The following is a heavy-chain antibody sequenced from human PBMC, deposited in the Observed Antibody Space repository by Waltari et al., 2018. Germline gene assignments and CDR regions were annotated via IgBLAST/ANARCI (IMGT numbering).Heavy chain of an antibody. Sequence: QVQLQESGPGLVKPSETLSLTCTVSGASITSYYCRWTRQPPGKGLEWIGYIYYSGSTDYNPSLKSLVTISVDTSKNQFSLKLSSVTAADTAVYYCARDNWGSNWFDPWGQGTLVTVSS. CDR2: IYYSGST. CDR3: ARDNWGSNWFDP. V-gene: IGHV4-59*01. D-gene: IGHD7-27*01. J-gene: IGHJ5*02. CDR1: GASITSYY.